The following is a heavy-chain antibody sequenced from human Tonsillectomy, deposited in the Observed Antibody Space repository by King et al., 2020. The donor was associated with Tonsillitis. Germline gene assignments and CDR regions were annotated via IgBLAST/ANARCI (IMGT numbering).Heavy chain of an antibody. CDR2: ISSNGGST. CDR1: GFTFSSYA. J-gene: IGHJ4*02. V-gene: IGHV3-64D*06. CDR3: VAGRGYVVFLYS. D-gene: IGHD5-12*01. Sequence: VQLVESGGGLVQPGGSLRLSCSASGFTFSSYAMHWVRQAPGKGLEYVSAISSNGGSTYYADSVKGRFTISRDNSKNTLYLQMSRLRAEDTAVYYCVAGRGYVVFLYSWGQGTLVTVSS.